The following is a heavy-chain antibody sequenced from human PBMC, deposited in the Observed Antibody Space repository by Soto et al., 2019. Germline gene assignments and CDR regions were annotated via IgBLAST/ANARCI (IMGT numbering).Heavy chain of an antibody. CDR3: ARGLGYCSSTSCYTWLSMDV. J-gene: IGHJ6*02. V-gene: IGHV3-13*05. Sequence: GGSLRLCCAASGFTFSSYDMHWVRQATGKGLEWVSAIGTAGDPYYPGSVKGRFTISRENAKNSLYLQMNSLRAGDTAVYYCARGLGYCSSTSCYTWLSMDVWGQGTTVTVSS. CDR2: IGTAGDP. CDR1: GFTFSSYD. D-gene: IGHD2-2*02.